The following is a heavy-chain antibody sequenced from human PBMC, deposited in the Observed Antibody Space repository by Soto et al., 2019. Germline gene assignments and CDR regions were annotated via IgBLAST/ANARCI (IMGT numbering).Heavy chain of an antibody. V-gene: IGHV3-74*01. CDR3: ARDTLELLYYFDY. Sequence: GGSLRLSCAASGFTFSNYWMHWVRQAPGKGLVWVSRINSDGSSASYADSVKGRFTISRDNAKNTLYLQMNSLRAEDTAVYYCARDTLELLYYFDYWGQGTLVTAPQ. D-gene: IGHD1-7*01. CDR2: INSDGSSA. CDR1: GFTFSNYW. J-gene: IGHJ4*02.